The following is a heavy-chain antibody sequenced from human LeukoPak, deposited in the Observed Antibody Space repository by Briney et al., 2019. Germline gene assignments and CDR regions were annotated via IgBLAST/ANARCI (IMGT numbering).Heavy chain of an antibody. CDR3: ARYIVSYPHDAFDI. J-gene: IGHJ3*02. V-gene: IGHV4-61*02. D-gene: IGHD1-26*01. CDR1: GGSISSGSYY. CDR2: IYTSGST. Sequence: PSETLSLTCTVSGGSISSGSYYRSWIRQPAGKGLEWIGRIYTSGSTSYNPSLKSRVTISVDTSKRQFSLKLSSVTAADTAFYYCARYIVSYPHDAFDIWGQGTMVTVSS.